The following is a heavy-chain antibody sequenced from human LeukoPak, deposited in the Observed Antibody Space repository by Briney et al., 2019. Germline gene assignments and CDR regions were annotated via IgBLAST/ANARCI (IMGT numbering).Heavy chain of an antibody. Sequence: PGGSLRLSCAASGFTFSSYEINWVRQAPGRGLEWVSYISSSGSTIYYADSVKGRFTISRRNTNNSLYLQMNSLRAEDTAVYYCARATLSGSYLDYFDYWGQGTLVTVSS. J-gene: IGHJ4*02. D-gene: IGHD1-26*01. CDR1: GFTFSSYE. V-gene: IGHV3-48*03. CDR2: ISSSGSTI. CDR3: ARATLSGSYLDYFDY.